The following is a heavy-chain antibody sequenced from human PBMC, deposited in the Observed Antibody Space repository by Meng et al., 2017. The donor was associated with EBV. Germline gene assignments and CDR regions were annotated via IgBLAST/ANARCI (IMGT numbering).Heavy chain of an antibody. CDR1: GYAFTSYI. CDR2: INVGVGYT. D-gene: IGHD2-21*01. J-gene: IGHJ4*02. V-gene: IGHV1-3*01. Sequence: QVPVGQSGAEVKNPGASVKVSCKASGYAFTSYILHWVRQAPGQRLEWMGWINVGVGYTKYSQKFQGRVTISSDTSATTGYMELSSLRSEDTAVYYCVRGPPVGVPGPGDYWGQGTLVTVSS. CDR3: VRGPPVGVPGPGDY.